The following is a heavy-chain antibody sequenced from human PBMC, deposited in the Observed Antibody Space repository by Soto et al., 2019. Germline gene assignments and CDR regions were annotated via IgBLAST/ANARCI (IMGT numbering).Heavy chain of an antibody. CDR3: AKEGGGELLVGYYYYGMDV. CDR2: ISGSGGST. D-gene: IGHD3-10*01. Sequence: GGSLRLSCATSGFTFSSYAMSWVRQAPGKGLEWVSAISGSGGSTYYADSVKGRFTISRDNSKNTLYLQMNSLRAEDTAVYYCAKEGGGELLVGYYYYGMDVWGQGTTVTVSS. V-gene: IGHV3-23*01. CDR1: GFTFSSYA. J-gene: IGHJ6*02.